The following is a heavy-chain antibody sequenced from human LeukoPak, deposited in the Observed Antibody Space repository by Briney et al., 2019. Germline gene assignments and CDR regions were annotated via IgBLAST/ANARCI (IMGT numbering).Heavy chain of an antibody. D-gene: IGHD3-22*01. V-gene: IGHV3-48*01. J-gene: IGHJ4*02. Sequence: QTGGSLRLSCAASGFTFSSYSMNWVRQAPGKGLEWVSYISSSSSTIYYADSVKGRFTISRDNAKNSLYLQMNSLRAEDTAVYYCARGGDSSGYLLDYWGQGTLVTVSS. CDR1: GFTFSSYS. CDR2: ISSSSSTI. CDR3: ARGGDSSGYLLDY.